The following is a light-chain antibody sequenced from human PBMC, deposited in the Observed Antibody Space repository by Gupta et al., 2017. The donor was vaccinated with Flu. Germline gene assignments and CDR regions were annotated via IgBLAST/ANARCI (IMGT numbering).Light chain of an antibody. CDR2: SDD. V-gene: IGLV3-21*04. CDR3: QEWDRFSGLRV. Sequence: SYVLTQPPSVSAPPGQTARVTCGGINIGAKSVHWFQQRPGQAPILVIYSDDDRPSGIPERFSGSNSGNTATLTISRVEAGDEANYYCQEWDRFSGLRVFGPGTKVTVL. CDR1: NIGAKS. J-gene: IGLJ1*01.